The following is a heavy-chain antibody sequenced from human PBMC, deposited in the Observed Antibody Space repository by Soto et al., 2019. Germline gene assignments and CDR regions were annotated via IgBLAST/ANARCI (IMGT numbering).Heavy chain of an antibody. Sequence: GASVKVSCKASGYTFTSYYMHWVRQAPGQGLEWMGIINPSFGSTSYAQKFQGRVTITADESTSTAYMELSSLRSEDTAVYYCARDYDFWSGRGVSYYYYGMDVWGQGTTVTVSS. CDR2: INPSFGST. D-gene: IGHD3-3*01. J-gene: IGHJ6*02. CDR1: GYTFTSYY. CDR3: ARDYDFWSGRGVSYYYYGMDV. V-gene: IGHV1-46*01.